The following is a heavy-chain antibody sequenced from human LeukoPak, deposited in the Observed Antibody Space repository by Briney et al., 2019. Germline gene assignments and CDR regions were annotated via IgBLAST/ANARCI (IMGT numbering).Heavy chain of an antibody. Sequence: GRSLRLSCAASGFTFSSYAMHWVRQAPGKGLEGVAVISYDGSNKYYADSVKGRFTISRDNSKNTLYLQMNSLRAEDTAVYYCASGTSMGGYYPPSFDYGGQGTLVTVS. CDR3: ASGTSMGGYYPPSFDY. J-gene: IGHJ4*02. V-gene: IGHV3-30-3*01. CDR2: ISYDGSNK. CDR1: GFTFSSYA. D-gene: IGHD3-22*01.